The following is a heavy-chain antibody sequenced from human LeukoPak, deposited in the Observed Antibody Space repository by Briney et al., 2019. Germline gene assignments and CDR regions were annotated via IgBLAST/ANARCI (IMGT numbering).Heavy chain of an antibody. D-gene: IGHD2-15*01. CDR3: ARDRGTTGYSYLDS. CDR2: IYHTGST. J-gene: IGHJ4*02. V-gene: IGHV4-59*01. CDR1: GCPITEYY. Sequence: SETLSLTRTVSGCPITEYYWSWIRQPPGKGLEWIGYIYHTGSTNYSPSLKSRLTMSVDASRNQFSLKLVSVTAADTAVYYCARDRGTTGYSYLDSWGQGILVTVSS.